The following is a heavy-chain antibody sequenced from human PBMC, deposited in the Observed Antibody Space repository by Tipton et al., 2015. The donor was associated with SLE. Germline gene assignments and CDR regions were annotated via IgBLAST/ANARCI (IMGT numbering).Heavy chain of an antibody. D-gene: IGHD3-10*01. V-gene: IGHV3-15*06. CDR1: DFNFINAW. Sequence: SLRLSCAVSDFNFINAWMSWVRQAPGKGLEWVGRIKSNTAGGTTSYAAPVKGRFTISRDDSKNTLYMQMNSLKTEDTAVYYCTTGLGGNNYWGQGTLVTVSS. CDR3: TTGLGGNNY. CDR2: IKSNTAGGTT. J-gene: IGHJ4*02.